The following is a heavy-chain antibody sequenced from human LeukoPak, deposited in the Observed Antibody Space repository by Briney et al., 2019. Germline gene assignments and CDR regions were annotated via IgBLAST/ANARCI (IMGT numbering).Heavy chain of an antibody. V-gene: IGHV3-48*03. CDR1: GFTFSIYE. J-gene: IGHJ4*02. CDR2: ISSSGSTI. Sequence: PGGSLRLSCAASGFTFSIYEMNWVRQAPGKGLEWVSYISSSGSTIYYADSVKGRFTISRDNAKNSLYLQMNSLRAEDTAVYYCARALGLFSGSYYGRDSRFDYWGQGTLVTVSS. CDR3: ARALGLFSGSYYGRDSRFDY. D-gene: IGHD1-26*01.